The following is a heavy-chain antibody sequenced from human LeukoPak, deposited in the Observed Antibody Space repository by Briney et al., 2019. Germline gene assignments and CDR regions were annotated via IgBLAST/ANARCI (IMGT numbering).Heavy chain of an antibody. J-gene: IGHJ4*02. CDR3: ARDDSSGYYGSMLCY. Sequence: GGSLRLSCAASGFTFSSYAMHWVRQAPGKGLEWVAVISYDGSNKYYADSVKGRFTISRDNSKNTLYLQMNSLRAEDTAVYYCARDDSSGYYGSMLCYWDQGTLVTVSS. CDR1: GFTFSSYA. D-gene: IGHD3-22*01. CDR2: ISYDGSNK. V-gene: IGHV3-30-3*01.